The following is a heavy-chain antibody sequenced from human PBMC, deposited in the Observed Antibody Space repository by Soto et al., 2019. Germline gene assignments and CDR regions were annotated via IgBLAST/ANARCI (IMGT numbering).Heavy chain of an antibody. CDR1: GYTFTSYY. CDR3: ASAGYCSSTSCLGLRYYYMDV. Sequence: ASVKVSCKASGYTFTSYYMHWVRQAPGQGLEWMGIINPSGGSTSYAQKFQGRVTMTRDTSTSTVYMELSSLRSEDTAVYYCASAGYCSSTSCLGLRYYYMDVWGKGTTVTVSS. D-gene: IGHD2-2*01. CDR2: INPSGGST. J-gene: IGHJ6*03. V-gene: IGHV1-46*03.